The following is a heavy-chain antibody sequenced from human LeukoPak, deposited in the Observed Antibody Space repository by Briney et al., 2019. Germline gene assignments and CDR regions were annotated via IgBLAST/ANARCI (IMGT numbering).Heavy chain of an antibody. CDR1: GFTFSSYA. J-gene: IGHJ4*02. D-gene: IGHD6-19*01. Sequence: GGSLRLSCAASGFTFSSYAMSWVRQAPGKGLEWVSVISGSGGSTYYADSVKGRFTISRDNSKNTLYLQMNSLRAEDTAVYYCAKTKAVRFRIEVAGAFDYWGQGTLVTVSS. CDR3: AKTKAVRFRIEVAGAFDY. V-gene: IGHV3-23*01. CDR2: ISGSGGST.